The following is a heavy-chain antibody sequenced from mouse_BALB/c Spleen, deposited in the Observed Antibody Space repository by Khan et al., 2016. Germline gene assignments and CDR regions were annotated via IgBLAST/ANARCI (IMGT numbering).Heavy chain of an antibody. CDR1: GFTFNTYA. V-gene: IGHV10-1*02. CDR3: VREDYGNPYYAMDF. Sequence: EVQLVETGGGLVQPKGSLKLSCAASGFTFNTYAMNWVRQAPGKGLEWVARIRSKSNNYATYYADSVKDRFTISRDDSQSMLYLQMNNLKTEDTAMVYCVREDYGNPYYAMDFWGQVTSVTVSS. D-gene: IGHD2-1*01. J-gene: IGHJ4*01. CDR2: IRSKSNNYAT.